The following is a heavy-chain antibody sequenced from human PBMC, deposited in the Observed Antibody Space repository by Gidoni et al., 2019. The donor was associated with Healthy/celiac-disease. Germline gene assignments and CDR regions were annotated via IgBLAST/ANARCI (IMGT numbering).Heavy chain of an antibody. V-gene: IGHV4-59*01. CDR3: AREVYSSGWVDY. CDR1: GGSISSYY. CDR2: IYYSGST. Sequence: QVQLQESGPGLVKPSETLSLTCTVSGGSISSYYWSWIRQPPGKGLEWIGYIYYSGSTNYNPSLKSRVTISVDTSKNQLSLKLSSVTAADTAVYYCAREVYSSGWVDYWGQGTLVTVSS. D-gene: IGHD6-19*01. J-gene: IGHJ4*02.